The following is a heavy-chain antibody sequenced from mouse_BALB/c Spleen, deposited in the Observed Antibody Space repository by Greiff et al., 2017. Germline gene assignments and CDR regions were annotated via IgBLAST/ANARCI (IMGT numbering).Heavy chain of an antibody. J-gene: IGHJ3*01. D-gene: IGHD2-3*01. CDR1: GFNIKDYY. CDR3: ARRGGYYVGFAY. CDR2: IDPENGNT. Sequence: EVKLQQSGAELVRPGALVKLSCKASGFNIKDYYMHWVKQRPEQGLEWIGWIDPENGNTIYDPKFQGKASITADTSSNTAYLQLSSLTSEDTAVYYCARRGGYYVGFAYWGQGTLVTVSA. V-gene: IGHV14-1*02.